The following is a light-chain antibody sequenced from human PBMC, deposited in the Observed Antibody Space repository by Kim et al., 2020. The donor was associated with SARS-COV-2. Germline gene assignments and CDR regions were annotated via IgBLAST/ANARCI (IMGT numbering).Light chain of an antibody. Sequence: AWGQTVRITCQGGNLRSYYASWYQQKPGQAPVLVIYGKNNRPSGIPDRFSGSSSGNTASLTITGAQAEDEADYYCNSRDSSGNHLVFGTGTKVTVL. CDR1: NLRSYY. V-gene: IGLV3-19*01. J-gene: IGLJ1*01. CDR3: NSRDSSGNHLV. CDR2: GKN.